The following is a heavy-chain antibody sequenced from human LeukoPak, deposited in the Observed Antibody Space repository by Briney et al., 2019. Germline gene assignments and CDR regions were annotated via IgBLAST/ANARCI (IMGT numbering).Heavy chain of an antibody. CDR2: IGSNGRRT. V-gene: IGHV3-64*01. CDR3: ARVDYGSGCDS. D-gene: IGHD6-19*01. J-gene: IGHJ4*02. Sequence: GGSLRLSCAASGFTFSSYSMHWVRQAPGKGLEFVSAIGSNGRRTYYANSVKGRFTISRDISKNTLYLQMGSLRAEDMAVYYCARVDYGSGCDSWGQGTLVTVSS. CDR1: GFTFSSYS.